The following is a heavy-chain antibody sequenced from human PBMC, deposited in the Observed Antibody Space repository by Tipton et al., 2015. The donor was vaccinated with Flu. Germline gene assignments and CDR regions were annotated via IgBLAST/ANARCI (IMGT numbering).Heavy chain of an antibody. Sequence: TLSLTCSVSGDSMGSRYYWGWIRQAPGKGLEWIANIHRAGNTYYNPSLKSRVTISVDTSKNQFSLKLTSVTAADTAVYFCARHQTSSLLPFDYWGQGTLVTVSS. CDR3: ARHQTSSLLPFDY. D-gene: IGHD2-2*01. V-gene: IGHV4-38-2*01. J-gene: IGHJ4*02. CDR1: GDSMGSRYY. CDR2: IHRAGNT.